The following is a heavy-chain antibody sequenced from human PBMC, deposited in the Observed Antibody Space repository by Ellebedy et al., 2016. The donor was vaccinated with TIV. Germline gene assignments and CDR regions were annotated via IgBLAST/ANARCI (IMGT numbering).Heavy chain of an antibody. V-gene: IGHV3-23*01. D-gene: IGHD6-19*01. CDR1: GFTFSSYA. Sequence: GESLKISXAASGFTFSSYAMSWVRQAPGKGLEWVSTIGGSGDSTYYADSVKGRFTISRDNSKNTLYLQMNRLRAEDTAVYYCAKVGWSSGWPHDYWGQGTLVTVSS. CDR3: AKVGWSSGWPHDY. CDR2: IGGSGDST. J-gene: IGHJ4*02.